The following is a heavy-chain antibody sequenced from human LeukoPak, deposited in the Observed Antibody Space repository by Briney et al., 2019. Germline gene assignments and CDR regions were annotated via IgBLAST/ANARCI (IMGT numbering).Heavy chain of an antibody. Sequence: GGSLRLSCAASGFTFNSYAMNWVRQAPGKGLEWVSYVSGSGSTIYHADSVKGRFTISRDNAKNSLYLQMNSLRAEDTAVYYCARGYCSGGNCFNFDYWGQGTLVTVSS. CDR3: ARGYCSGGNCFNFDY. D-gene: IGHD2-15*01. V-gene: IGHV3-48*04. CDR1: GFTFNSYA. CDR2: VSGSGSTI. J-gene: IGHJ4*02.